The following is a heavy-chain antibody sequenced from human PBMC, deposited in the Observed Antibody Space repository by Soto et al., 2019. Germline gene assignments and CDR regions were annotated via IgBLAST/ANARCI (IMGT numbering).Heavy chain of an antibody. CDR3: ARGIVVVPAAKFDP. J-gene: IGHJ5*02. CDR2: IIPIFGTA. D-gene: IGHD2-2*01. CDR1: GGTFSSYA. V-gene: IGHV1-69*13. Sequence: SLKVSCKASGGTFSSYAISWVRQTPGQGLEWMGGIIPIFGTANYAQKFQGRVTITADESTSTAYMELSSLRSEDTAVYYCARGIVVVPAAKFDPWGQGTLVTVSS.